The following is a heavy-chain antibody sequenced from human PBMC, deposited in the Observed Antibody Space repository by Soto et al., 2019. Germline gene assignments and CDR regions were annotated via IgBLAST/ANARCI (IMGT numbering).Heavy chain of an antibody. D-gene: IGHD3-10*01. CDR1: GFTFSSYG. V-gene: IGHV3-33*01. CDR3: ARDRITMVRGVTYYYGMDV. J-gene: IGHJ6*02. CDR2: IWYDVSNK. Sequence: GGSRRLSCAASGFTFSSYGMHWVRQGPGKGLEWVAVIWYDVSNKYYADSVKGRFTISRDNSKNTLYLQMNSLRAEDTAVYYCARDRITMVRGVTYYYGMDVWGQGRTVTASS.